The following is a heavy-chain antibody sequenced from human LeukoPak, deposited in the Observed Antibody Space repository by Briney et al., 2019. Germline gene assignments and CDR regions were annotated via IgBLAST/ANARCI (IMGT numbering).Heavy chain of an antibody. D-gene: IGHD6-13*01. CDR1: GGSISSYY. CDR3: ARAGRIEATGSYYFDY. V-gene: IGHV4-59*01. Sequence: SETLSLTCTVSGGSISSYYWSWIRQPPGKGLEWFGYISYSGNTNYNPSLKSRATLSVDTSKNQFSLRLSSVTAADTAVYYCARAGRIEATGSYYFDYWGQGTLVTVSS. J-gene: IGHJ4*02. CDR2: ISYSGNT.